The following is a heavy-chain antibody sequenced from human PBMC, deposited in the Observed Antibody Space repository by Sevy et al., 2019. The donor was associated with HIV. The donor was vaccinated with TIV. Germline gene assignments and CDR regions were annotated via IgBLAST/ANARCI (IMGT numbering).Heavy chain of an antibody. CDR2: MNPNSGNT. D-gene: IGHD2-15*01. V-gene: IGHV1-8*02. CDR1: GYTFTSYD. CDR3: GRSNVEVVAANEGEIDY. J-gene: IGHJ4*02. Sequence: ASVKVSCKASGYTFTSYDFNWVRQATGQGLEWMGWMNPNSGNTGYAQKLQGRVTMTRNTSISTAYMELSSLGSEDTAVYYCGRSNVEVVAANEGEIDYWGQGTLVPV.